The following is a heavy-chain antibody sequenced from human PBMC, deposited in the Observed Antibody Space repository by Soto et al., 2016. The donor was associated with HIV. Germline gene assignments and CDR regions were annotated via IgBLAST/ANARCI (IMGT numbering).Heavy chain of an antibody. CDR3: ARGVGLQGVFPDY. D-gene: IGHD3-10*01. V-gene: IGHV4-34*02. CDR2: INQRGSA. J-gene: IGHJ4*01. CDR1: GGSFSGYS. Sequence: QVQLQQWGAGLLKPSETLSLTCAVYGGSFSGYSWTWIRQPPGKELTWIGEINQRGSAKYSPSLKSRVTMSVDTSKNQYSLKLSSVTAADTAVYYCARGVGLQGVFPDYWGQGTLVTVSS.